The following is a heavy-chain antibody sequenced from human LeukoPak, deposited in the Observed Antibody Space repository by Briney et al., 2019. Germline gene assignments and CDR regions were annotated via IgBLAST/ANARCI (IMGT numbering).Heavy chain of an antibody. D-gene: IGHD2-21*02. CDR3: ARGQTAAIPWAFDI. V-gene: IGHV4-59*01. J-gene: IGHJ3*02. CDR2: IYYSGST. Sequence: SETLSLTCTVSGGSISSYYWSRIRQPPGKGLEWIGYIYYSGSTNYNPSLKSRVTISVDTSKNQFSLKLSSVTAADTAVYYCARGQTAAIPWAFDIWGQGTMVTVSS. CDR1: GGSISSYY.